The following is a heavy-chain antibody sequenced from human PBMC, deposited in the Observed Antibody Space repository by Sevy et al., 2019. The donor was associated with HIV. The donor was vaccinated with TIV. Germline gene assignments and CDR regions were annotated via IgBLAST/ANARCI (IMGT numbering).Heavy chain of an antibody. V-gene: IGHV3-48*02. CDR3: ARNHFYGSGSYYVAFDI. J-gene: IGHJ3*02. D-gene: IGHD3-10*01. CDR1: GFTFSSYS. Sequence: GGSLRLSCAASGFTFSSYSMNWVRQAPGKGLEWVSYISSSSSTIYYADSVKGRFTISRDNPKNSLSLQMNSLRDEDTDVYYCARNHFYGSGSYYVAFDIWGQGTMVTVSS. CDR2: ISSSSSTI.